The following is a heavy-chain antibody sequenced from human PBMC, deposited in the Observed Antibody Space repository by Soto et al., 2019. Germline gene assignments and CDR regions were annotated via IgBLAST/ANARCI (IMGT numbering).Heavy chain of an antibody. J-gene: IGHJ4*02. D-gene: IGHD2-2*01. CDR1: GFTFSSYA. CDR3: ANTRRDIVVVPAAIPKPFDY. V-gene: IGHV3-23*01. Sequence: EVQLLESGGGLVQPGGSLRLSCAASGFTFSSYAMSWVRQAPGKGLEWVSAISGSGGSTYYADSVKGRFTISRDNSKNALYLQMNSLRAEDTSVYYCANTRRDIVVVPAAIPKPFDYWGQGTLVTVSS. CDR2: ISGSGGST.